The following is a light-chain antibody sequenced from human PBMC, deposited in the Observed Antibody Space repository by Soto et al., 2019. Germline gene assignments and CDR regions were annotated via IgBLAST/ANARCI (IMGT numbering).Light chain of an antibody. Sequence: DIQMTQSPSTLSASVGDRVTITCRASESISSWLAWYQQKPGKAPKLLIYKASNLESGVPSRFSGSGSGTEFTLTISSLQPDDFATYYCQQLNAYPLTFGQGTRLEIK. CDR2: KAS. CDR1: ESISSW. J-gene: IGKJ5*01. CDR3: QQLNAYPLT. V-gene: IGKV1-5*03.